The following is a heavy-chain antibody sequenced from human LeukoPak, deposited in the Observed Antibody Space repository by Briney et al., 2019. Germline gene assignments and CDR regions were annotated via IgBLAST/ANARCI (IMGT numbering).Heavy chain of an antibody. V-gene: IGHV3-7*01. J-gene: IGHJ4*02. D-gene: IGHD2-21*02. Sequence: GGSLRLSCAASGFTFSTHRVNWVRQAPGKGLEWVANINQDGSEQDYLDSMKGRLTISRDNTRNSVYLEMNSLRAEDTAVYYCARDTIGVGTYFDYWGQGTLVTVSS. CDR1: GFTFSTHR. CDR3: ARDTIGVGTYFDY. CDR2: INQDGSEQ.